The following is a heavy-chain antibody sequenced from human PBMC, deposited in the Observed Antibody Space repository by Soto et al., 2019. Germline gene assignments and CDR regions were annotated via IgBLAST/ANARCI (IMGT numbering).Heavy chain of an antibody. V-gene: IGHV4-34*01. Sequence: SETLSLTCAVYGGSFSGYYWSWIRQPPGKGLEWIGEINHSGSTNYNPSLKSRVTISVDTSKNQFSLKLSSVTAADTAVYYRARGRGGYYGSGSYRMDVWGQGTTVTVSS. CDR1: GGSFSGYY. D-gene: IGHD3-10*01. J-gene: IGHJ6*02. CDR3: ARGRGGYYGSGSYRMDV. CDR2: INHSGST.